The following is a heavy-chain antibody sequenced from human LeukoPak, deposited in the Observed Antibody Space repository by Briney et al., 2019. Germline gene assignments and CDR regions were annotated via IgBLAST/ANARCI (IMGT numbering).Heavy chain of an antibody. D-gene: IGHD6-19*01. V-gene: IGHV4-34*01. Sequence: PSETLSLTCAVYGGSFSGYYWSWIRQPPGKGLEWIGEINHSGSTNYNPSLKSRVTISVDTSKNQFSLKLSSVTAADTAVYYCARTVPGIAVAGTVSSNWFDPWGQGTLVTVSS. CDR1: GGSFSGYY. J-gene: IGHJ5*02. CDR2: INHSGST. CDR3: ARTVPGIAVAGTVSSNWFDP.